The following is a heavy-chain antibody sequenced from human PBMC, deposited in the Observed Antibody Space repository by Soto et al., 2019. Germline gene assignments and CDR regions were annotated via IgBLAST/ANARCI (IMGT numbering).Heavy chain of an antibody. CDR3: ARETLRYNWNYPLAAGAFDI. CDR2: ISSSSSYI. D-gene: IGHD1-7*01. Sequence: GSLRLSCAASGFTFSSYSMNWVRQAPGKGLEWVSSISSSSSYIYYADSVKGRYTISRDNAKNSLYLQMNSLRAEDTAVYYCARETLRYNWNYPLAAGAFDIWGQGTMVTVSS. V-gene: IGHV3-21*01. CDR1: GFTFSSYS. J-gene: IGHJ3*02.